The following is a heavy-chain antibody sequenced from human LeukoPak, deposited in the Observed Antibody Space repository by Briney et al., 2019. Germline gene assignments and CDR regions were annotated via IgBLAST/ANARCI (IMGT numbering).Heavy chain of an antibody. J-gene: IGHJ6*02. CDR1: GFTFSSYG. Sequence: GGSLRLSCAASGFTFSSYGMHWVRQAPGKGLQWVAVIAYDGTNKYYAESVKGRFTISRDNSKNTLYLQMSSLRAEDTAVYYCARLSGSSDTGLGMDVWGQGTTVTVSS. CDR2: IAYDGTNK. V-gene: IGHV3-30*03. CDR3: ARLSGSSDTGLGMDV. D-gene: IGHD1-26*01.